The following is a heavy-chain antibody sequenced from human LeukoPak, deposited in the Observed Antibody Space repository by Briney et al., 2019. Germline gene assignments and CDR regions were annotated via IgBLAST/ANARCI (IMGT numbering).Heavy chain of an antibody. CDR1: GFTFSSYA. CDR3: AKDRGPYSSSWYFYFDY. D-gene: IGHD6-13*01. J-gene: IGHJ4*02. Sequence: GGSLRLSCAASGFTFSSYAMSWVRQAPGKGLEWVSAISGSGGSTYYADSVKGQFTISRDNSKNTLYLQMNSLRAEDTAVYYCAKDRGPYSSSWYFYFDYWGQGTLVTVSS. V-gene: IGHV3-23*01. CDR2: ISGSGGST.